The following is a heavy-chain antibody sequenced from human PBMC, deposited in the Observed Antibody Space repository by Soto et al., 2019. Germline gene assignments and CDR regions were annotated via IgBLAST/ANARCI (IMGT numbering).Heavy chain of an antibody. D-gene: IGHD3-3*01. CDR1: GGSFSGYY. J-gene: IGHJ4*02. CDR2: INHSGST. CDR3: ARGPIITIFGVALDY. V-gene: IGHV4-34*01. Sequence: XETLSLTCAVYGGSFSGYYWSWIRQPPGKGLEWIGEINHSGSTNYNPSLKSRVTISVDTSKNQFSLKLSSVTAADTAVYYCARGPIITIFGVALDYWGQGTLVTVSS.